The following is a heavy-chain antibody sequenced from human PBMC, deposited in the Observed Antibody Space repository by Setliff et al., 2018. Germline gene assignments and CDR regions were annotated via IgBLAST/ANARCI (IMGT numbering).Heavy chain of an antibody. Sequence: ASVKVSCKASGYTFTSYGISWVRQAPGQGLEWMGWISAYNGNTNYAQKLQGRVTMTTDTSTSTAYMELRSLRSDDTAVYYCASGPWLDYGSDGNWYYFDYWGQGTLVTVSS. J-gene: IGHJ4*02. D-gene: IGHD4-17*01. CDR2: ISAYNGNT. V-gene: IGHV1-18*01. CDR3: ASGPWLDYGSDGNWYYFDY. CDR1: GYTFTSYG.